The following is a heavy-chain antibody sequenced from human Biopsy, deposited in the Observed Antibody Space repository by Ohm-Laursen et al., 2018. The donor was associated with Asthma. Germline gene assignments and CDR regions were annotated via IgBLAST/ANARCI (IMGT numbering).Heavy chain of an antibody. J-gene: IGHJ3*02. CDR2: ISASGNST. CDR1: GFRFNSYA. Sequence: SLRLSCAASGFRFNSYAVSWVRQAPGKGPERVSTISASGNSTYYGDSVKGRFTVSRDNSKSTLFLHMNNLRAEDTAVYYCARAYGGSFFSGAFDIWGQGTMVTVSS. CDR3: ARAYGGSFFSGAFDI. D-gene: IGHD4-23*01. V-gene: IGHV3-23*01.